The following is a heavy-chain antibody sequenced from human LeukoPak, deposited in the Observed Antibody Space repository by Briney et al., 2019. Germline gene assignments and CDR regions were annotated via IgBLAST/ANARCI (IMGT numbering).Heavy chain of an antibody. Sequence: PSETLSLTCTVSGGSISNYYWSWIRQPPGKGLEWIGYIYSSGNTNYNPSLKSRVTISVDTSKNQFSLKLSSVTAADTAVYYCARGDSSSWSNWFDPWGQGTLVTVSS. CDR1: GGSISNYY. J-gene: IGHJ5*02. CDR3: ARGDSSSWSNWFDP. V-gene: IGHV4-59*01. CDR2: IYSSGNT. D-gene: IGHD6-13*01.